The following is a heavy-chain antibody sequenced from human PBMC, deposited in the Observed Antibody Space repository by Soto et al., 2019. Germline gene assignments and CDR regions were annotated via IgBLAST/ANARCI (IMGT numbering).Heavy chain of an antibody. Sequence: QAQLQESVPGPVKPSETLSLTCTVSGGSVSGGTHYWSWIRQPPGKGLEWIGYIYNSGSTNYNPSLKSRVTISVDTSKNQFSLKLSSVTAADTAVYYCARGYRTSWYWFDLWGRGTLVTVSS. CDR1: GGSVSGGTHY. J-gene: IGHJ2*01. V-gene: IGHV4-61*01. D-gene: IGHD6-13*01. CDR2: IYNSGST. CDR3: ARGYRTSWYWFDL.